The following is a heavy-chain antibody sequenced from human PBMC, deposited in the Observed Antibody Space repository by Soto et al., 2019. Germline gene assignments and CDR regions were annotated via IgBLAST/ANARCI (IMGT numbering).Heavy chain of an antibody. Sequence: QVQLQESGPGLVKPSGTLSLTCAVSSGSISSSNWWSWVRQPPGKGLEWIGETYHSGSTNYNPSLKSRVPISVDMSKNQFSLKLSSVTAADTAVDYCARGITMVRGGPFDYWGQGTMVTVSS. CDR2: TYHSGST. D-gene: IGHD3-10*01. CDR3: ARGITMVRGGPFDY. V-gene: IGHV4-4*02. J-gene: IGHJ4*02. CDR1: SGSISSSNW.